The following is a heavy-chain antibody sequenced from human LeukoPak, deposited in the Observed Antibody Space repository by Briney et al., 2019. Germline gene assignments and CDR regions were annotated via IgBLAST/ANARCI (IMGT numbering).Heavy chain of an antibody. Sequence: GGSLRLSCGASVFFFRNLWMTWVRQSPGNGLEWVANISPRGTETYYVDPFKGRFTISRDNAKNLLFLQMNTLRADDTAVYFCGAFGYEAGIDLWGQGTLVAVSS. CDR1: VFFFRNLW. V-gene: IGHV3-7*01. D-gene: IGHD2-2*01. CDR2: ISPRGTET. CDR3: GAFGYEAGIDL. J-gene: IGHJ4*02.